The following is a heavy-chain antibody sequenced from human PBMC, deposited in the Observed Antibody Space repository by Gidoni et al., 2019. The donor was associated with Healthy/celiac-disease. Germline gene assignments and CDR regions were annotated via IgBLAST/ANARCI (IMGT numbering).Heavy chain of an antibody. CDR1: GFTFDDYA. D-gene: IGHD3-16*01. CDR3: AKESDYVWGSYGAFDY. J-gene: IGHJ4*02. CDR2: IRWNSGSI. Sequence: EVQLVESGGGLVQPGRSLRLSCAASGFTFDDYAMHWVRQAPGKGLEWVSGIRWNSGSIGYADSVKGRFTISRDNAKNSLYLQMNSLRAEDTALYYCAKESDYVWGSYGAFDYWGQGTLVTVSS. V-gene: IGHV3-9*01.